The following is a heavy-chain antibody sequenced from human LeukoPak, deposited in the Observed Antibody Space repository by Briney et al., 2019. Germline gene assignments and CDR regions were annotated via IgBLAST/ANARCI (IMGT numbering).Heavy chain of an antibody. J-gene: IGHJ3*02. CDR3: ARVLAYCGGDCYPGAFDI. CDR2: INWNGGST. D-gene: IGHD2-21*02. Sequence: GGSLRLSCAASGFTFDDYGLSWVRQAPGKGLEWVSTINWNGGSTGYADSVKGRFTISRDNAKNSLYLQMNSLRAEDTAVYYCARVLAYCGGDCYPGAFDIWGQGTMVTVSS. CDR1: GFTFDDYG. V-gene: IGHV3-20*04.